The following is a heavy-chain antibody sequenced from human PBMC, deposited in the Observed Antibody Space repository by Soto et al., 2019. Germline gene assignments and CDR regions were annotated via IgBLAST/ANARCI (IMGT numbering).Heavy chain of an antibody. CDR3: ARESEDLTSNFDY. Sequence: EVQLVESGGGLVKPGGSLRLSCAASGFTFTRYSMNWVRQAPGKWLEWVSSISSTTNYIYYGDSMKGRFTISRDNDKTSLYLEMNSLRAEATAVYYCARESEDLTSNFDYWGQGTLVTVSS. CDR2: ISSTTNYI. J-gene: IGHJ4*02. V-gene: IGHV3-21*06. CDR1: GFTFTRYS.